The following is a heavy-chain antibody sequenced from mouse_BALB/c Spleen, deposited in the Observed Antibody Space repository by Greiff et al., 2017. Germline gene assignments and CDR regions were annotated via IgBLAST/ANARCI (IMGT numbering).Heavy chain of an antibody. CDR3: AREGNGNYWYFDV. V-gene: IGHV1-14*01. D-gene: IGHD2-1*01. CDR2: INPYNDGT. CDR1: GYTFTSYV. Sequence: VQLQQSGPELVKPGASVKMSCKASGYTFTSYVMHWVKQKPGQGLEWIGYINPYNDGTKYNEKFKGKATLTSDKSSSTAYMELSSLTSEDSAVYYCAREGNGNYWYFDVWGAGTTVTVSS. J-gene: IGHJ1*01.